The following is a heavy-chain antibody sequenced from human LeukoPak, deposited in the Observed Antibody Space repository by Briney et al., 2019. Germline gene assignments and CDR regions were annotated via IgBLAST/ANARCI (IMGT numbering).Heavy chain of an antibody. J-gene: IGHJ6*02. Sequence: GGSLRLSCAASGFTFSSYGINWVRQAPGKGLEWVSSISSSSSYIYYADSVKGRFTISRDNAKNSLYLQMHSLRAEDTAVYYCAREVGDYSNLLEYYGMDVWGQGTTVTVSS. CDR1: GFTFSSYG. CDR3: AREVGDYSNLLEYYGMDV. V-gene: IGHV3-21*01. D-gene: IGHD4-11*01. CDR2: ISSSSSYI.